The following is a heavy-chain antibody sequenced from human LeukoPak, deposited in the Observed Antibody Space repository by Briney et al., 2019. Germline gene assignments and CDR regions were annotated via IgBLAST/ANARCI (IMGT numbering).Heavy chain of an antibody. Sequence: PGGSLRLSCAASGFTLSSYWMHWVRQAPGKGLVWVSRINSDGSSTSYADSVKGRFTISRDNAKNTLYLQMNSLRAEDTAVYYCARSGGSGWYGDFDYWGQGTLVTVSS. V-gene: IGHV3-74*01. CDR1: GFTLSSYW. CDR3: ARSGGSGWYGDFDY. J-gene: IGHJ4*02. CDR2: INSDGSST. D-gene: IGHD6-19*01.